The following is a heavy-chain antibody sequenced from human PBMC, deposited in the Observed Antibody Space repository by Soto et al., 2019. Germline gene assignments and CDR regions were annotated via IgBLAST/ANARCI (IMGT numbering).Heavy chain of an antibody. D-gene: IGHD2-15*01. J-gene: IGHJ4*02. V-gene: IGHV3-33*01. Sequence: GGSLRLSCAASGFTFSSYGMHWVRQAPGKGLEWVAVIWYDGSNKYYADSVKGRFTISRDNSKNTLYLQMNSLRAEDTAVYYCARDLLAIGYCSGGSCYGDYFDYWGQGTLVTVSS. CDR3: ARDLLAIGYCSGGSCYGDYFDY. CDR2: IWYDGSNK. CDR1: GFTFSSYG.